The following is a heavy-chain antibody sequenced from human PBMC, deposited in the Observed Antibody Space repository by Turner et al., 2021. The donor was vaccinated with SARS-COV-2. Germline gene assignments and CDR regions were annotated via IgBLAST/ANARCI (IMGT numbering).Heavy chain of an antibody. Sequence: EVQLVESGCGLVKPGGSLRLSWAASGFTFSSYSMNWVSQAPGKGLEWVSCCSSSSSYIYYADSVKGRFTISRDNAKNSLYLQMNSLRAEDTAVYYCARWDNYYDSSGYYPDAFDIWGQGTMVTVSS. V-gene: IGHV3-21*01. J-gene: IGHJ3*02. CDR2: CSSSSSYI. CDR1: GFTFSSYS. D-gene: IGHD3-22*01. CDR3: ARWDNYYDSSGYYPDAFDI.